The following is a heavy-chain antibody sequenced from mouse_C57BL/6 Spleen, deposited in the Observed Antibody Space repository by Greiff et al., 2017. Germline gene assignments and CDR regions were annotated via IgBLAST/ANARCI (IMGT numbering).Heavy chain of an antibody. CDR3: ARPDYYGSSYVYAMDY. D-gene: IGHD1-1*01. J-gene: IGHJ4*01. V-gene: IGHV4-1*01. CDR2: INPDSSTI. CDR1: GIDFSRYW. Sequence: EVKLEESGGGLVQPGGSLKLSCAASGIDFSRYWMSWVRRAPGKGLEWIGEINPDSSTINYAPSLKDKFIISRDNAKNTLYLQMSKVRSEDTALYYCARPDYYGSSYVYAMDYWGQGTSVTVSS.